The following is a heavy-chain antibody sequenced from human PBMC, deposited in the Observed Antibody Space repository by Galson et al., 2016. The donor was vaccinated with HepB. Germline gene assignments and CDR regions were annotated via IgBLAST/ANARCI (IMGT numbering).Heavy chain of an antibody. CDR2: IIPIFGTA. V-gene: IGHV1-69*13. J-gene: IGHJ6*02. CDR1: GGTFSNCA. CDR3: ATAPYSSGWYNYYYYGMDV. D-gene: IGHD6-19*01. Sequence: SVKVSCKASGGTFSNCAASWVRQAPGQGLEWMGGIIPIFGTANHAQKFQGRVTITADESTSTVYMQLSSLRSEDTAVYYCATAPYSSGWYNYYYYGMDVWGQGSTVTVSS.